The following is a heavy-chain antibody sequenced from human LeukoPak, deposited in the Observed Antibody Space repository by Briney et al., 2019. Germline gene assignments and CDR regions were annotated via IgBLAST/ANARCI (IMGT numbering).Heavy chain of an antibody. V-gene: IGHV3-23*01. CDR2: ITSGGTT. CDR3: AKRKESTMVAPGNFFDY. Sequence: GGSLRLSCAASGFTFSSYSMHWVRQAPGKGLEWVSTITSGGTTYYTDSVKGRFTISRDNSKNTLYLQMNSLRAEDTAVYYCAKRKESTMVAPGNFFDYWGQGTLVTVSS. D-gene: IGHD4/OR15-4a*01. J-gene: IGHJ4*02. CDR1: GFTFSSYS.